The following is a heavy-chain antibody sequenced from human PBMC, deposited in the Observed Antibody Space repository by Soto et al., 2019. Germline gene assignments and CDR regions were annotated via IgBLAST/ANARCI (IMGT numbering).Heavy chain of an antibody. D-gene: IGHD3-3*01. CDR1: GFTFINFA. V-gene: IGHV3-23*04. Sequence: EVQLVESGGGLVHPEGSLRLSCAASGFTFINFAMTWVRQAPGKGLEWVSAISGNGISTYYADSVKGRFTISRDNSKDTVHLQMPSLRADDTAVHDCAKVLDPDFCCTSHGWFDPWGQGVLVTVSS. J-gene: IGHJ5*02. CDR3: AKVLDPDFCCTSHGWFDP. CDR2: ISGNGIST.